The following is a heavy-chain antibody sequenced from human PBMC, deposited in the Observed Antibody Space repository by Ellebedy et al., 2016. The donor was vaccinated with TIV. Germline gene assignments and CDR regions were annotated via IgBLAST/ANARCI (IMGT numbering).Heavy chain of an antibody. CDR3: AKSLYYGDSARYVFDY. CDR2: ISTSGGKT. V-gene: IGHV3-23*01. Sequence: PGGSLRLSCAASGFIFSNYVMIWVRQAPGKGLEWVSSISTSGGKTYYADFVRGRFTISRDNSKNTLYLQMNSLRAEDTAVYYCAKSLYYGDSARYVFDYWGLGTLVTVSS. D-gene: IGHD4-17*01. J-gene: IGHJ4*02. CDR1: GFIFSNYV.